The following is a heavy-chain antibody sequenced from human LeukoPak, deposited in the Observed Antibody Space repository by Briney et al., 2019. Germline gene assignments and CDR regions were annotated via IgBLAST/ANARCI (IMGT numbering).Heavy chain of an antibody. V-gene: IGHV3-21*01. Sequence: GGSLRLSCAASGFTFSSYSMNWVRQAPGKGLEWVSSISSSSSYIYYADSVKGRFTISRDNAKNSLYLQMNSLRDEDTAVYYCASNGYLGGDHDYWGQGTLVTVSS. CDR2: ISSSSSYI. CDR3: ASNGYLGGDHDY. CDR1: GFTFSSYS. D-gene: IGHD3-16*01. J-gene: IGHJ4*02.